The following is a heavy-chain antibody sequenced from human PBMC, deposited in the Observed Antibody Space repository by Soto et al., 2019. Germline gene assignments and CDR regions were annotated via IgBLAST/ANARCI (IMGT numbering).Heavy chain of an antibody. Sequence: GASVEVSWKACGGAFSSRASSWVRQAPGQGLEWMGGIIPIFGTANYAQKFQGRVTITADESTSTAYMELSSLRSEDTAVYYCASDHPQYSGSYGYWGQGTLVTVS. J-gene: IGHJ4*02. CDR2: IIPIFGTA. CDR1: GGAFSSRA. V-gene: IGHV1-69*13. CDR3: ASDHPQYSGSYGY. D-gene: IGHD1-26*01.